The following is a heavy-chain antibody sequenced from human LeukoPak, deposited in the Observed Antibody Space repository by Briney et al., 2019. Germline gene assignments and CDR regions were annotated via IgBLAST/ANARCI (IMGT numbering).Heavy chain of an antibody. D-gene: IGHD6-19*01. CDR2: ISYDGRNN. CDR3: AKDARWLVPSL. Sequence: GGSLRLSCAASGFTFSSYAMSWVRQAPGKGLEWVAVISYDGRNNYYADSVKGRFTISRDNSKNTLYLQMNSLRAEDTAVYYCAKDARWLVPSLWGQGTLVTVSS. CDR1: GFTFSSYA. V-gene: IGHV3-30*18. J-gene: IGHJ4*02.